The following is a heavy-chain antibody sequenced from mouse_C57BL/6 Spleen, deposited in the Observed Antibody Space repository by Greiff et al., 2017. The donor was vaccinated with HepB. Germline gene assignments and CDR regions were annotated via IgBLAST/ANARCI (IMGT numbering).Heavy chain of an antibody. J-gene: IGHJ1*03. CDR3: GRGYEWYFDV. CDR2: ISSGSSTI. D-gene: IGHD1-2*01. Sequence: EVMLVESGGGLVKPGGSLKLSCAASGFTFSDYGMHWVRQAPEKGLEWVAYISSGSSTIYYADTVKGRFTISRDNAKNTLFLQMTSLRSEDTARYYCGRGYEWYFDVWGTGTTVTVSS. CDR1: GFTFSDYG. V-gene: IGHV5-17*01.